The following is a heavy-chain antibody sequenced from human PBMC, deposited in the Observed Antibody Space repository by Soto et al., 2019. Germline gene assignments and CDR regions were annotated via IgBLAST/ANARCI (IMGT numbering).Heavy chain of an antibody. CDR3: SKAEKGIRDVISSFDY. J-gene: IGHJ4*02. D-gene: IGHD2-2*01. Sequence: VGSLRLSCAASGFTFSSYAMSWVRQAPGKGLEWVSAISGSGGSTYYADSVKGRFTISRDNSKNTLYLQMNSLRAEDTAVYYFSKAEKGIRDVISSFDYWGQGTLVTVSS. V-gene: IGHV3-23*01. CDR2: ISGSGGST. CDR1: GFTFSSYA.